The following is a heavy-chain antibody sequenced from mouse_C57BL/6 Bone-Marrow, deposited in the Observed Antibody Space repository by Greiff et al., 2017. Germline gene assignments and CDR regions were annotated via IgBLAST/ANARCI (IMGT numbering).Heavy chain of an antibody. CDR1: GYTFTSYW. CDR2: IYPGSGST. J-gene: IGHJ2*01. Sequence: VKVVESGAELVKPGASVKMSCKASGYTFTSYWITWVKQRPGQGLEWIGDIYPGSGSTNYNEKFKSKATLTVDTSSSTAYMQLSSLTSEDSAVYYCARRVYFDYWGQGTTLTVSS. CDR3: ARRVYFDY. V-gene: IGHV1-55*01.